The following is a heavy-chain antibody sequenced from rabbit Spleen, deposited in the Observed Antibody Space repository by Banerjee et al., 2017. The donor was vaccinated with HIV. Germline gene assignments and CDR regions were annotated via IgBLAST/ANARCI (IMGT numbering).Heavy chain of an antibody. Sequence: QSLEESGGDLVKPGASLTLTCTASGFSFSSRYYMCWVRQAPGKGLEWIACIYSGSSGDTYYASWAKGRITISKTSSTTVTLQMTRLTAADTATYFCVREAGYGGYGDGNLWGQGTLVTVS. V-gene: IGHV1S40*01. D-gene: IGHD6-1*01. CDR3: VREAGYGGYGDGNL. CDR2: IYSGSSGDT. J-gene: IGHJ4*01. CDR1: GFSFSSRYY.